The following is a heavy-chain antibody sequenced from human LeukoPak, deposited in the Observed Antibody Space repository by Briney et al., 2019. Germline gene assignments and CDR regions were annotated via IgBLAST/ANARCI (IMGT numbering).Heavy chain of an antibody. D-gene: IGHD3-10*01. J-gene: IGHJ6*02. CDR3: ARDRGETSFYYYGMDA. CDR2: ISAYNGNT. V-gene: IGHV1-18*01. CDR1: GYTFTSYG. Sequence: ASVKVSCKASGYTFTSYGISWVRQAPGQGLEWMGWISAYNGNTNYAQKLQGRVTMTTDTSTSTAYMELRSLRSDDTAVYYCARDRGETSFYYYGMDAWGRGTMVTVSS.